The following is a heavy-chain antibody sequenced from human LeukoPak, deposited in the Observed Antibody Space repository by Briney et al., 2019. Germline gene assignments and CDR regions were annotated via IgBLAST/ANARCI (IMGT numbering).Heavy chain of an antibody. CDR1: GYSFTNYW. D-gene: IGHD1-1*01. CDR2: INPSDSDT. CDR3: ARAWNFDY. V-gene: IGHV5-51*01. Sequence: PGESLKISCKGSGYSFTNYWIAWVRQMPGRGLEWMVIINPSDSDTRYSPSFQGQVTISADKSISTAYLQWSSLKAPDSAMYYCARAWNFDYWGQGTLVTVSS. J-gene: IGHJ4*02.